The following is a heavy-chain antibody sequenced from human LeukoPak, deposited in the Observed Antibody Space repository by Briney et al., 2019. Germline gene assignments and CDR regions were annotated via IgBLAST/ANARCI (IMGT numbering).Heavy chain of an antibody. D-gene: IGHD1-14*01. Sequence: GASVKVSCKASGGTFSSNAISWVRQAPGQGLEWMGGIIPIFGTANYAQKFQGRVTITADESTSTAYMELSSLRSEDTAVYYCAREPGTVRGETYYYYYGMDVWGQGTTVTVSS. J-gene: IGHJ6*02. CDR1: GGTFSSNA. CDR3: AREPGTVRGETYYYYYGMDV. V-gene: IGHV1-69*13. CDR2: IIPIFGTA.